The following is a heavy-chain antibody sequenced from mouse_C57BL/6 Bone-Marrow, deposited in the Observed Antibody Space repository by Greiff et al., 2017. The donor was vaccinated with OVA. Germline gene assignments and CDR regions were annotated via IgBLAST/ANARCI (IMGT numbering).Heavy chain of an antibody. CDR2: IYPRDGST. J-gene: IGHJ3*01. CDR1: GYTFTSYD. CDR3: ARGGYSNYGEWFAY. V-gene: IGHV1-85*01. Sequence: VKLQQSGPELVKPGASVKLSCKASGYTFTSYDLNWVKQRPGQGLEWIGWIYPRDGSTKYNEKFKGKATLTVDTSSSTAYMELHSLTSEDSAVYFCARGGYSNYGEWFAYWGQGTLVTVSA. D-gene: IGHD2-5*01.